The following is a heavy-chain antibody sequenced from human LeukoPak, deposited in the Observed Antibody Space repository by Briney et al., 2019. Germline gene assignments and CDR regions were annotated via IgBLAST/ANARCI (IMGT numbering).Heavy chain of an antibody. CDR1: GFISSSYG. D-gene: IGHD2/OR15-2a*01. CDR3: AKDYFSVNNWFDP. J-gene: IGHJ5*02. Sequence: PGGSLRLSCAASGFISSSYGMHWVRQAPGKGLEWVAFIRNDESTKYYADSVEGRFTISRDNSKNTLYLQMNSLRAEDTALYYCAKDYFSVNNWFDPWGQGTLVTVSS. CDR2: IRNDESTK. V-gene: IGHV3-30*02.